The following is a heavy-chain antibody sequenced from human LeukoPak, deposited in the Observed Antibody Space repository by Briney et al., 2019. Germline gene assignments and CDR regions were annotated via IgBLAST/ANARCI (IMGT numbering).Heavy chain of an antibody. D-gene: IGHD3-9*01. CDR2: MNPNSGNT. J-gene: IGHJ4*02. Sequence: GASVKVSCKASGYTFTSYDINWVRQATGQGLEWMGWMNPNSGNTGYAQKFQGRVTMTRNTSISTAYMELSSLRSEDTAVYYCARGSGRRRYFDWFGLVRWGQGTLVTVSS. CDR3: ARGSGRRRYFDWFGLVR. CDR1: GYTFTSYD. V-gene: IGHV1-8*01.